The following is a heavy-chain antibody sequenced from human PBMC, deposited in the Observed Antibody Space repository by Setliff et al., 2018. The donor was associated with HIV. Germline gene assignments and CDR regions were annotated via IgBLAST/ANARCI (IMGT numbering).Heavy chain of an antibody. V-gene: IGHV1-69*10. J-gene: IGHJ4*02. Sequence: ASVKVSCKASGGTFSSYAISWVRQAPGQGLEWMGGIIPILGIANYAQKFQGRVTITADESTSTAYMELSSLRSEDTAVYYCARSRRLGGGWYFEKYYFDYWGQGTLVTVS. CDR3: ARSRRLGGGWYFEKYYFDY. CDR2: IIPILGIA. CDR1: GGTFSSYA. D-gene: IGHD6-19*01.